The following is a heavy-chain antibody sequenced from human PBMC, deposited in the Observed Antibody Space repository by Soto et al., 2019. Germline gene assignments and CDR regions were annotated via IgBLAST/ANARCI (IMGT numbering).Heavy chain of an antibody. CDR2: IRASGGSI. CDR3: AKVVQWLALDY. CDR1: GFTFSSYA. V-gene: IGHV3-23*01. Sequence: EVQLLESGGGLVQPGGSLRLSCAASGFTFSSYAMSWVRQVPGKGLEWVSVIRASGGSIYYANSVKGRFTISRDNSKNTLYLQVNSLSAEDTDVYYCAKVVQWLALDYWGQGTLVSVSS. J-gene: IGHJ4*02. D-gene: IGHD6-19*01.